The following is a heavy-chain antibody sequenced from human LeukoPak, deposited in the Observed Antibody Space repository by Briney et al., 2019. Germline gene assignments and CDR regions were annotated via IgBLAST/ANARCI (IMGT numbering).Heavy chain of an antibody. D-gene: IGHD6-19*01. CDR2: ISGSGGST. J-gene: IGHJ4*02. Sequence: GGSLRLSCAAYGFTSSSYAMSWVRQAPGKGLEWVSAISGSGGSTYYADSVKGRFTISRDHSKNTLYLQMNSLRAEDTAVYYCAKKPSTGSGWFYYFDYWGQGTLVTVSS. CDR1: GFTSSSYA. CDR3: AKKPSTGSGWFYYFDY. V-gene: IGHV3-23*01.